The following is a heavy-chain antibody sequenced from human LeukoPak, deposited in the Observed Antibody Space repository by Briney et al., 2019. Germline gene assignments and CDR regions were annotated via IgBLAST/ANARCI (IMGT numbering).Heavy chain of an antibody. CDR2: IKQDGSEK. D-gene: IGHD4-17*01. CDR3: ARDFRATVTTPEDY. CDR1: GFTFSYYW. J-gene: IGHJ4*02. V-gene: IGHV3-7*01. Sequence: PGGSLRLSCAASGFTFSYYWMSWVRQAPGKGLEWVANIKQDGSEKYYVDSLKGRFTISRDNAKNSLYLQMNSLRAEDTAVYYCARDFRATVTTPEDYWGQGTLVTVSS.